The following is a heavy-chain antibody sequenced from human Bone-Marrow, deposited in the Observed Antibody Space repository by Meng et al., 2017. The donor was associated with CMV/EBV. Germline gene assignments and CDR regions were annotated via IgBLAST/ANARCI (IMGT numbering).Heavy chain of an antibody. CDR2: ISGSGGST. CDR3: ARVGATTVGDY. Sequence: GESLKISCAASGFTFSSYAMSWVRQAPGKGLEWVSAISGSGGSTYYADSVKGRFTISRDNAKNSLYLQMSSLRAEDTAVYYCARVGATTVGDYWGQGTLVTVSS. D-gene: IGHD1-26*01. J-gene: IGHJ4*02. CDR1: GFTFSSYA. V-gene: IGHV3-23*01.